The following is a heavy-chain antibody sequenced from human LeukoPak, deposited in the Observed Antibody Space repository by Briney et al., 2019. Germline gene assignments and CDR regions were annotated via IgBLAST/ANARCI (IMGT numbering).Heavy chain of an antibody. CDR3: ARADIVVVPAPGDY. CDR1: GYTFTSYA. V-gene: IGHV1-3*01. D-gene: IGHD2-2*01. CDR2: INAGNGNT. J-gene: IGHJ4*02. Sequence: GASVKVSCKASGYTFTSYAMHWVRQAPGQRLEWMGWINAGNGNTKYSQKLQGRVTITRDTSASTAYMELSSLRSEDTAVYYCARADIVVVPAPGDYWGQGTLVTVSS.